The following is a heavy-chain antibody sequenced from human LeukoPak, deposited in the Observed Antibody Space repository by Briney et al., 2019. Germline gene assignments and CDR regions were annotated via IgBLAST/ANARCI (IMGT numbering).Heavy chain of an antibody. Sequence: ASVKVSCKASGYTFTSYGISWVRQAPGQGLEWMGWISAYNGNTNYAQKLQGRVTMTTDTSMSTAYMELRSLRSDDTAVYYCARVGLNDFWSGYYPRSYFDYWGQGTLVTVSS. V-gene: IGHV1-18*01. CDR2: ISAYNGNT. CDR1: GYTFTSYG. J-gene: IGHJ4*02. CDR3: ARVGLNDFWSGYYPRSYFDY. D-gene: IGHD3-3*01.